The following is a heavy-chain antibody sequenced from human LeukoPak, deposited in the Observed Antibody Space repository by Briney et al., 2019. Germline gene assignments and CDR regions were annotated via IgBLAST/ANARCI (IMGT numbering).Heavy chain of an antibody. CDR1: GGSISSYY. CDR2: IYYSGST. V-gene: IGHV4-59*01. D-gene: IGHD6-13*01. J-gene: IGHJ6*02. Sequence: RSSETLSLTCTVSGGSISSYYWSWIRQPPGKGLEWLGYIYYSGSTNYNPSLKSRVTISVDTSKNQFSLKLSSVTAADTAVYYCARAVAAAGSYYYGMVVWGQGTTVTVSS. CDR3: ARAVAAAGSYYYGMVV.